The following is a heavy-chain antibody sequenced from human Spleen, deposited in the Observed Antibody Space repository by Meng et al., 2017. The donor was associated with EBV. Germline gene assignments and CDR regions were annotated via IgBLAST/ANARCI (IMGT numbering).Heavy chain of an antibody. CDR1: GASIDSSDW. V-gene: IGHV4-4*02. CDR3: ARGLGGHYPTMEY. D-gene: IGHD3-22*01. CDR2: IHHSGTT. Sequence: QVHRQESGQGLVRPSGTLSRACAVSGASIDSSDWWTWVRQAPGKGLEWIGEIHHSGTTNYNPSLESRVTISIDKSDNQFSLKLTSVTAADTAVYYCARGLGGHYPTMEYWGQGTLVTVSS. J-gene: IGHJ4*02.